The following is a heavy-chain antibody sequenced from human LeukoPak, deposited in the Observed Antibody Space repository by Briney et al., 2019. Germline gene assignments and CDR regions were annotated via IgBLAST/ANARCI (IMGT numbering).Heavy chain of an antibody. J-gene: IGHJ4*02. V-gene: IGHV1-24*01. CDR2: FDPEDGET. Sequence: ASVKVSCKVSGYTLTELSMHWVRQAPGKGLEWMGGFDPEDGETIYAQKFQGRVTMTEDTSTDTAYMELSSLRSEDTAVHYCATGGVDTAMVTGVYWGQGTLVTASS. D-gene: IGHD5-18*01. CDR3: ATGGVDTAMVTGVY. CDR1: GYTLTELS.